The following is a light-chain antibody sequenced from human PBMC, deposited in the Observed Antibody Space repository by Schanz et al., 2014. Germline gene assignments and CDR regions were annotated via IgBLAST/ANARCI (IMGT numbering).Light chain of an antibody. CDR3: SSYTSSNTVV. Sequence: QSALTQPASVSGSPGQSITISCTGTSSDVGNYNYVSWFQQYPGKAPKLMIYDVSKRPSGVPDRFSGSKSGNMASLTISGLQAEDEADYYCSSYTSSNTVVFGGGTKVTVL. CDR1: SSDVGNYNY. J-gene: IGLJ3*02. V-gene: IGLV2-14*01. CDR2: DVS.